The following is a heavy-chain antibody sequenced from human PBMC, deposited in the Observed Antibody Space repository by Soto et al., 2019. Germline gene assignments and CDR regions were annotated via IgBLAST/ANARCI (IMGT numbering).Heavy chain of an antibody. V-gene: IGHV3-23*01. CDR1: GFTFSNYA. J-gene: IGHJ4*02. Sequence: SGFTFSNYAVTWVRQAPGKGLEWVSTISGSGGSTYYADSVKGRFTISRDTSTSTLYMELSSLRSEDTAVYYCARDSERTFDYWGQGTLVTVSS. CDR3: ARDSERTFDY. CDR2: ISGSGGST.